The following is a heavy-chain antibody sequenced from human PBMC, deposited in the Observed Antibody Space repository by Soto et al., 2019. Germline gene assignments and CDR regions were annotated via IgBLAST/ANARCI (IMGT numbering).Heavy chain of an antibody. D-gene: IGHD3-10*01. CDR2: MNPNSGNT. V-gene: IGHV1-8*01. J-gene: IGHJ6*02. CDR3: AREGSSFGSGSYYAYYYYGMDV. Sequence: ASVKVSCKASGYTFTSYDINWVRQATGQGLEWMGWMNPNSGNTGYAQKFQGRVTMTRNTSISTAYMELSSLRSEDTAVYYCAREGSSFGSGSYYAYYYYGMDVWGQGTTVTVSS. CDR1: GYTFTSYD.